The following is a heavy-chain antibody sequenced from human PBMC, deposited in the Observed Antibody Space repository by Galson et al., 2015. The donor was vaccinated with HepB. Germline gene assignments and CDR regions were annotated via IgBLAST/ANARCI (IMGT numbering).Heavy chain of an antibody. CDR3: ARETVPTATLVYYYYYYMDA. CDR1: GDTFSRYG. J-gene: IGHJ6*03. D-gene: IGHD2-2*01. CDR2: IIPILGIA. Sequence: SVKVSCKASGDTFSRYGISWVRQAPGQGLEWMGRIIPILGIANYAQKFQGRVTITADKSTSTAYMEVSSLRSEDTAVYYCARETVPTATLVYYYYYYMDAWGKGTTVTVSS. V-gene: IGHV1-69*04.